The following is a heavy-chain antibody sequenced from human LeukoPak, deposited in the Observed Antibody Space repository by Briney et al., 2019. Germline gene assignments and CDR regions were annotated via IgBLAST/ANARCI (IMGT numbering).Heavy chain of an antibody. Sequence: PGGSLRLSCAASGFTFSSYGMHWVRQAPGKGLEWVAFIRYDGSNKYYADSVKGRFTISRDNSKNTLYLQMNSLRAEDTAVYYCAKGGPESTELDYWGQGTLVTVSS. J-gene: IGHJ4*02. D-gene: IGHD1-26*01. V-gene: IGHV3-30*02. CDR2: IRYDGSNK. CDR1: GFTFSSYG. CDR3: AKGGPESTELDY.